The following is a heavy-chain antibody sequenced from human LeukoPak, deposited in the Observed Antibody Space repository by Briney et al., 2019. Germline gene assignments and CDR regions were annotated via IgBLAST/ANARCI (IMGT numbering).Heavy chain of an antibody. CDR2: ISTSGSTI. J-gene: IGHJ4*02. CDR1: GFTFSDYY. Sequence: GGSLRLSCAASGFTFSDYYMSWIRQAPGKGLEWVSYISTSGSTIFYADSVKGRFTISRDNAKNSLYLQMNSLRAEDTAVYYCARDRDRRLGYSYGNEGPQSILFDYWGQGTLVTVSS. V-gene: IGHV3-11*01. CDR3: ARDRDRRLGYSYGNEGPQSILFDY. D-gene: IGHD5-18*01.